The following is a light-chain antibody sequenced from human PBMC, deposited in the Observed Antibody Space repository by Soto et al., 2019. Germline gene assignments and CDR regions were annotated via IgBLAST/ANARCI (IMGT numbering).Light chain of an antibody. CDR2: GAS. Sequence: EIVLTQSPGTVSLSPGERATLSCRASQSVSRSYLAWYQQKPGQAPNLLIYGASIMATGIPDRFSGSGSGTDFALTISSLEPEDFAVYYCQQYGGSPWTFGQGTKVEIK. V-gene: IGKV3-20*01. CDR3: QQYGGSPWT. CDR1: QSVSRSY. J-gene: IGKJ1*01.